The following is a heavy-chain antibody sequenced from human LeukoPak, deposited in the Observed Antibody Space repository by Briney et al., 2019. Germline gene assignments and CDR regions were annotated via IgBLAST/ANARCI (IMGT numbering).Heavy chain of an antibody. CDR3: ARDGTSTDDY. Sequence: GALVKVSCKTSGYTFINFGIIWVRQAPGQGLEWMGWISGNNDNPNYGQKFQGRFTVTTDSSTSTAYMELRNLRSDDTAVYYCARDGTSTDDYWGQGTLVTVSS. J-gene: IGHJ4*02. CDR1: GYTFINFG. V-gene: IGHV1-18*01. CDR2: ISGNNDNP. D-gene: IGHD2-2*01.